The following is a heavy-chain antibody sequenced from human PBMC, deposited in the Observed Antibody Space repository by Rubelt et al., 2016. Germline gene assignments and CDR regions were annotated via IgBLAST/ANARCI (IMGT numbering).Heavy chain of an antibody. D-gene: IGHD2-15*01. CDR1: GDSVSSNSAA. Sequence: GDSVSSNSAAWNWIRQSPSRGLEWLGRTYYRSKWYNDYAVSVKSRITINPDTSKNQFSLQLNSVTPEDTAVYYCARDGCSGGSCYEYYYYYGMDVWVQGTTVTVSS. V-gene: IGHV6-1*01. CDR2: TYYRSKWYN. J-gene: IGHJ6*02. CDR3: ARDGCSGGSCYEYYYYYGMDV.